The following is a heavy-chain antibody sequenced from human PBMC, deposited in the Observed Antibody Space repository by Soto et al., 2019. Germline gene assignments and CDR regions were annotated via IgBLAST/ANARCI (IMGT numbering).Heavy chain of an antibody. CDR2: VSAYNGNT. CDR1: GFTFTSYG. CDR3: SGGGSSWHPHEDY. V-gene: IGHV1-18*01. J-gene: IGHJ4*02. Sequence: QVQLVQSGAEVKKPGASMKVSCKASGFTFTSYGISWVRQAPGQGLEWMGWVSAYNGNTHYAQKLQGRVTMTTDTSTTTAYMELRSLRSDGTAVYYCSGGGSSWHPHEDYWGQGTVVTVSS. D-gene: IGHD6-13*01.